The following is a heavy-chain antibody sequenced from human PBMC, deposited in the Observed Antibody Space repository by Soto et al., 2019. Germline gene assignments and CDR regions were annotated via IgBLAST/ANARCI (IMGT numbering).Heavy chain of an antibody. CDR1: GFTVSSNY. CDR2: IYSGDST. J-gene: IGHJ4*02. D-gene: IGHD3-10*01. Sequence: EVQLVESGGGLVQPGGSLRLSCAVSGFTVSSNYMSWVRQAPGKGLEWVSVIYSGDSTYYADSVKGRFTISRDNSKNTLYLQMNSLRAEDTAVYYCARDLDYGSGTYFDYWGQGTLVTVSS. CDR3: ARDLDYGSGTYFDY. V-gene: IGHV3-66*01.